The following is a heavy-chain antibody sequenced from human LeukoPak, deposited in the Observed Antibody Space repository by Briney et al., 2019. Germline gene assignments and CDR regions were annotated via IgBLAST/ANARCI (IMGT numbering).Heavy chain of an antibody. Sequence: SVKVSCKASGGTFSSYAISWVRQAPGQGLEWMGRIIPIVGIANYAQKFQGRVTITADKSTSTAYMELRSLRSEDTAVHYCARDSSLGRVLYDYWGQGTLVTVSS. CDR3: ARDSSLGRVLYDY. V-gene: IGHV1-69*04. D-gene: IGHD1-26*01. J-gene: IGHJ4*02. CDR2: IIPIVGIA. CDR1: GGTFSSYA.